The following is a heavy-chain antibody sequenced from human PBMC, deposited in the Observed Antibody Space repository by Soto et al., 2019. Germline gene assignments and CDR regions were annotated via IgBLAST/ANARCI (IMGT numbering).Heavy chain of an antibody. Sequence: QVQLVQSGAAVSKPGSSVKVSCKASGGTFGIYAIGWVRQAPGQGLEWMGGIIPAFGTTKNAQKFQDRVDMTADESTNTVYMELRGLRFDDTAVYYCARVHRQMLYGPTRNGMDVWGQGTTLIVSS. CDR3: ARVHRQMLYGPTRNGMDV. D-gene: IGHD2-2*02. V-gene: IGHV1-69*01. CDR1: GGTFGIYA. J-gene: IGHJ6*02. CDR2: IIPAFGTT.